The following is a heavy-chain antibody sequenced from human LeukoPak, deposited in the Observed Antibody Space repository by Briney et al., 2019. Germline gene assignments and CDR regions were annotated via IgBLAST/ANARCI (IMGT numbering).Heavy chain of an antibody. CDR2: ISYDGSNK. D-gene: IGHD1-26*01. J-gene: IGHJ3*01. Sequence: GRSLRLSCAASGFTFSSYGMHWVRQAPGKGLEWVAVISYDGSNKYYADSVKGRFTISRDNAKNSLYLQMNSLRAEDTAVYYCARGIVGATSWGQGTMVTVSS. CDR1: GFTFSSYG. CDR3: ARGIVGATS. V-gene: IGHV3-30*03.